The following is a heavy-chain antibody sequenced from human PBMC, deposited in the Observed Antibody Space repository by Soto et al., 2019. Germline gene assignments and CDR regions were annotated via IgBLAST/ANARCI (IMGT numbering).Heavy chain of an antibody. D-gene: IGHD4-17*01. CDR3: AKVGTTVTTSDYYYMDV. V-gene: IGHV3-30*18. Sequence: QVQLVESGGGVVQPGRSLRLSCAASGFTFSSYGMHWVRQAPGKGLEWVAVISYDGSNKYYADSVKGRFTISRDNSKNTLYLQMNSLSAEDTAVYYCAKVGTTVTTSDYYYMDVWGKGTTVTVSS. CDR1: GFTFSSYG. J-gene: IGHJ6*03. CDR2: ISYDGSNK.